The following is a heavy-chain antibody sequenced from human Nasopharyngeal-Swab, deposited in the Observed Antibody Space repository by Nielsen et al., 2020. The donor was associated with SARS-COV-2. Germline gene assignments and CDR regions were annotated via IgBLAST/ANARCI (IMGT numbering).Heavy chain of an antibody. D-gene: IGHD6-19*01. Sequence: SETLSLTCAVYGGSFSGYNWSWIRQPPGKGLEWIGEIYHRGTTNYNPSLKSRVTISVDTSKNQFSLELISVTATDTAVYYCARHIRGWDAFGIWGQGTTVTVSS. CDR3: ARHIRGWDAFGI. J-gene: IGHJ3*02. CDR2: IYHRGTT. CDR1: GGSFSGYN. V-gene: IGHV4-34*01.